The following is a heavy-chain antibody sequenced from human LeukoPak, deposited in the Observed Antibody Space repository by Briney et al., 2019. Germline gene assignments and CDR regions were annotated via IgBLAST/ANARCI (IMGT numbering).Heavy chain of an antibody. Sequence: GASVKVSCKASGYTFTSYGISWVRQAPGQGLEWMGWISAYNGNTNYAQKLQGRVTMTTDTSTSTAYMELRSLRSDDTAVYYCARANPYDILTGYYRVIDYWGQGTLVTVSS. CDR3: ARANPYDILTGYYRVIDY. CDR1: GYTFTSYG. CDR2: ISAYNGNT. J-gene: IGHJ4*02. D-gene: IGHD3-9*01. V-gene: IGHV1-18*01.